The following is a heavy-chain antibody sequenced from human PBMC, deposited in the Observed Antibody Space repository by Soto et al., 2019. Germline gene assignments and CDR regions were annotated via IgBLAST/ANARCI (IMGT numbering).Heavy chain of an antibody. D-gene: IGHD3-10*02. Sequence: PSETLSLTCTDSGGSISSYYWSWIRQPPGKGLEWIGYIYYSGSTNYNPSLKSRVTISVDTSKNQFSLKLSSVTAADTAVYYCARESVPFNFDYWGQGTLVTVSS. CDR1: GGSISSYY. V-gene: IGHV4-59*01. CDR2: IYYSGST. CDR3: ARESVPFNFDY. J-gene: IGHJ4*02.